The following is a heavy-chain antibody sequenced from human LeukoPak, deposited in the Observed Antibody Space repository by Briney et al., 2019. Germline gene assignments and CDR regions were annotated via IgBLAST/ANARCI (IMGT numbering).Heavy chain of an antibody. Sequence: GGSLRLSCAASGFPFCTYSMNWVRQAPGKGLEWVSSISSRSTYIYHADSVKGRFTISRDNAKNSLFLQMDSLKTEDTAVYYCTPGGVDFWGQGTLVTVSS. CDR2: ISSRSTYI. V-gene: IGHV3-21*04. J-gene: IGHJ4*02. CDR3: TPGGVDF. CDR1: GFPFCTYS.